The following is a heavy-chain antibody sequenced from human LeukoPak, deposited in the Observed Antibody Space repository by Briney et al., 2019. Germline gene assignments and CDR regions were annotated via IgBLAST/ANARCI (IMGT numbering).Heavy chain of an antibody. CDR2: ISSSSSYI. J-gene: IGHJ4*02. CDR1: GFTFSSYS. Sequence: GGSLRLSCAASGFTFSSYSMNWVRQAPGKGLEWVPSISSSSSYIYYADSVKGRFTISRDNAKNSLYLQMNSLRAEDTAVYYCARELQVRGVILHPFDYWGQGTLVTVSS. CDR3: ARELQVRGVILHPFDY. D-gene: IGHD3-10*01. V-gene: IGHV3-21*01.